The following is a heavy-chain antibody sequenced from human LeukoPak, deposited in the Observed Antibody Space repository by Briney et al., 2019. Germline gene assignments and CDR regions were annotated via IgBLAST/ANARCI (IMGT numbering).Heavy chain of an antibody. CDR2: ISYDGSNK. Sequence: GGSLRLSCAASGFTFISYGMHWVRQAPGKGLEWVAVISYDGSNKYYADSVKGRFTISRDNSKNTLYLQMNSLRAEDTAVYYCAKDANYGGNSILFDYWGQATLVTVSS. J-gene: IGHJ4*02. V-gene: IGHV3-30*18. CDR3: AKDANYGGNSILFDY. D-gene: IGHD4-23*01. CDR1: GFTFISYG.